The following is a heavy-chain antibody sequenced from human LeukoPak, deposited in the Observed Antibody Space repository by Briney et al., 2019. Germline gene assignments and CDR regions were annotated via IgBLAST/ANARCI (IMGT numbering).Heavy chain of an antibody. D-gene: IGHD2-15*01. CDR3: AHRGGYCSGGFCYSSDRLDY. CDR1: GFSLSTSGVG. V-gene: IGHV2-5*02. CDR2: IYWDDDK. J-gene: IGHJ4*02. Sequence: SGPTLVNPTQTLTLTCTFSGFSLSTSGVGVGWIRQPPRKALEWLALIYWDDDKRYSPSLKSRLAITKDTSKNLVVLTMTNMDPVDTATYYCAHRGGYCSGGFCYSSDRLDYWGQGTLVTVSS.